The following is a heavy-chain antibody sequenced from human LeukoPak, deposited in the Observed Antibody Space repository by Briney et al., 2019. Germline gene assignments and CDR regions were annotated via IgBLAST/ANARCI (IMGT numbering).Heavy chain of an antibody. J-gene: IGHJ6*03. V-gene: IGHV3-48*04. D-gene: IGHD4-23*01. Sequence: GGSLRLSCAASGFTFSSYSMNWVRQAPGKGLEWVSYISSSSSTIYYADSVKGRFTISRDNAKNSLYLQMNSLRAEDTAVYYCARESRLSGKLRGRSYYMDVWGKGTTVTVSS. CDR1: GFTFSSYS. CDR3: ARESRLSGKLRGRSYYMDV. CDR2: ISSSSSTI.